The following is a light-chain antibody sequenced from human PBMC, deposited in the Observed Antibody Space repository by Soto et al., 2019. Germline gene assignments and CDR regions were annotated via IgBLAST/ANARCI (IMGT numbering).Light chain of an antibody. CDR3: QAWDSSNYV. Sequence: SYELTQPPSLSVSPGQTASITCSGDKLGDKYACWYQQKPGQSPVLVIYQDSKPPSGIPERFSGSNSGNTATLTISGTQAMDEADYYCQAWDSSNYVFGTGTKLTVL. J-gene: IGLJ1*01. CDR2: QDS. CDR1: KLGDKY. V-gene: IGLV3-1*01.